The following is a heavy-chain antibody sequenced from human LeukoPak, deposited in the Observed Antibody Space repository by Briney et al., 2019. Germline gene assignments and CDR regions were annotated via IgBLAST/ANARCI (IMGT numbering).Heavy chain of an antibody. CDR2: IYHSGST. CDR1: GGSISSGGYS. CDR3: ARGQGVLLWFGETLFDY. Sequence: SQTLSLTCAVSGGSISSGGYSWSWIRQPPGKGLEWSGYIYHSGSTYYNPSLKSRVTISVDRSKNQFSLKLSSVTAADTAVYYCARGQGVLLWFGETLFDYWGQGTLVTVSS. D-gene: IGHD3-10*01. J-gene: IGHJ4*02. V-gene: IGHV4-30-2*01.